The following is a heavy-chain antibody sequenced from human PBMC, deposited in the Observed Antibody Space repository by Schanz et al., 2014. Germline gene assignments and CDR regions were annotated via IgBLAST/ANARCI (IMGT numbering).Heavy chain of an antibody. J-gene: IGHJ4*02. CDR1: GYTFSSHG. D-gene: IGHD3-3*01. CDR3: ARSAGRDFWSGYYTRFDY. Sequence: QVQLVQSGAEVKKPGASVKVSCKASGYTFSSHGIHWLRQAPGQSLEWMGWISVYNHNKEYDQKFQGRVTMTTDTSTSTVYMELRSLRSDDTAVYYCARSAGRDFWSGYYTRFDYWGQGTLVTVSS. CDR2: ISVYNHNK. V-gene: IGHV1-18*01.